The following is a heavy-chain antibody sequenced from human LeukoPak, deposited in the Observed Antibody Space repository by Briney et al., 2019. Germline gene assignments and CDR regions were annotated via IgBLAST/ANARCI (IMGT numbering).Heavy chain of an antibody. V-gene: IGHV3-9*01. CDR3: AKDYTAMVRGPDY. CDR1: GFTFDDYA. J-gene: IGHJ4*02. Sequence: PGRSLRLPCAASGFTFDDYAMHWVRQAPGKGLEWVSGISWNSGSIGYADSVKGRFTISRDNAKNSLYLQMNSLRAEDTALYYCAKDYTAMVRGPDYWGQGTLVTVSS. CDR2: ISWNSGSI. D-gene: IGHD5-18*01.